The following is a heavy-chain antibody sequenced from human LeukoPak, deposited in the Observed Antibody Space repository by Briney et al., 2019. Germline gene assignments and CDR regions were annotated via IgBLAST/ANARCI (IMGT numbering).Heavy chain of an antibody. D-gene: IGHD2-15*01. CDR2: MNPNSGNT. Sequence: ASVTDSCKASGYTFTSYDINWVRQAPGQGLEWMGWMNPNSGNTGYAQKFQGRVTMTRNTSISTAYMELSSLRSEDTAVYYCARGWPLYCPWGQGTLVTVSS. CDR1: GYTFTSYD. CDR3: ARGWPLYCP. J-gene: IGHJ5*02. V-gene: IGHV1-8*01.